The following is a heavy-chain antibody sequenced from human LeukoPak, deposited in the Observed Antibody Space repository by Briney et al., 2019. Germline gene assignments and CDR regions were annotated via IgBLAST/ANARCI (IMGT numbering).Heavy chain of an antibody. V-gene: IGHV3-30*02. CDR3: AVEYNSSPYAFDI. CDR2: IRYDGSNK. CDR1: GFTFSAYG. J-gene: IGHJ3*02. Sequence: GGSLRLSCAASGFTFSAYGIHWVRQAPGKGLEWVAVIRYDGSNKYHADSVEGRFTISRDNSKNTLYLQMNSLRVEDTAVYYCAVEYNSSPYAFDIWGQGTKVTVSS. D-gene: IGHD2/OR15-2a*01.